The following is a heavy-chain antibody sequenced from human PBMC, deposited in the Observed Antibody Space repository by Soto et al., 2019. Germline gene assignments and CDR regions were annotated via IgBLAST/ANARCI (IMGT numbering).Heavy chain of an antibody. CDR1: GYTFTSYY. Sequence: QVQLVQSGAEVKKPGASVKVSCKASGYTFTSYYMNWVRQAPGQGLEWLGIINPSGGYTTYAQRLLGSGTXTXAXSXXPVHMELGSLSAEDTAVYYCARGGGIVVVTAPYDHWCQGTLVTVSS. J-gene: IGHJ4*02. V-gene: IGHV1-46*03. CDR3: ARGGGIVVVTAPYDH. CDR2: INPSGGYT. D-gene: IGHD2-21*02.